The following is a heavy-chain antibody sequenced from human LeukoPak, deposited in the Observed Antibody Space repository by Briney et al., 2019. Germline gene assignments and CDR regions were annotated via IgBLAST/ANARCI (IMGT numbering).Heavy chain of an antibody. CDR3: ARDRGPSGWYSLDWFDP. Sequence: SETLSLTCTVSGYSISSGYYWGWIRQPPGKGLEWIGSIYHSGSTYYNPSLKSRVTISVDTSKNQFSLKLSSVTAADTAVYYCARDRGPSGWYSLDWFDPWGQGTLVTVSS. CDR1: GYSISSGYY. CDR2: IYHSGST. D-gene: IGHD6-19*01. V-gene: IGHV4-38-2*02. J-gene: IGHJ5*02.